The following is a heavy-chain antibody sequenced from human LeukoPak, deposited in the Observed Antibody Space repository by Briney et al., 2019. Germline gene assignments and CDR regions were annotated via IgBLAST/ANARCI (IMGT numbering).Heavy chain of an antibody. CDR3: ARVLSGSLDY. CDR2: IFNDGIT. J-gene: IGHJ4*02. Sequence: GGSLRLSCAASGLTVSSEYVSWVRQAPGQGLEWVSVIFNDGITYYADSVKGRFTISRDNSENTLFLHMDSLRAADTAVYFCARVLSGSLDYWGQGTLVTVSS. V-gene: IGHV3-53*01. CDR1: GLTVSSEY. D-gene: IGHD1-26*01.